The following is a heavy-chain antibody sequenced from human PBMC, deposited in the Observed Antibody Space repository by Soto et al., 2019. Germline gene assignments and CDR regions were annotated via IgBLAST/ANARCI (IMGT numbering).Heavy chain of an antibody. CDR2: IHYSGTT. CDR3: AGDTYGLDV. J-gene: IGHJ6*02. CDR1: GASINNYY. V-gene: IGHV4-59*01. Sequence: QVQMQESGPGLVKPSETLSLTCTVSGASINNYYCNWVRQPPGKGLEWIGSIHYSGTTHYNPSLARRVTIPRDAARNQFSLRLRSVTAADAAVYYCAGDTYGLDVWGQGTTVTVSS.